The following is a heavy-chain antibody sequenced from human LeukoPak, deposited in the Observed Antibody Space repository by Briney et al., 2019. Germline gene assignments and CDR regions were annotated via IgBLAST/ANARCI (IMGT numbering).Heavy chain of an antibody. D-gene: IGHD2-8*01. CDR3: ARGPLRTDVY. J-gene: IGHJ4*02. V-gene: IGHV3-7*05. CDR1: GFTFSNYW. Sequence: GGSLRLSCAASGFTFSNYWMNWVRQAPGKGLEWVANINQDGSEKYYVDSVKGRFTISRDNAKNSLYLQMDSLRAEDTAVYYCARGPLRTDVYWGQGTLVTVSS. CDR2: INQDGSEK.